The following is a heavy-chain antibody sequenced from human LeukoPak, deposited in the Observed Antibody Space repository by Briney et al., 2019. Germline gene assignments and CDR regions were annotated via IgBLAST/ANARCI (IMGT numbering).Heavy chain of an antibody. V-gene: IGHV4-34*01. Sequence: SETLSLTCAVYGGSFSGYYWSWIRQPPGKGLEWIGEINHSGSTNYNPSLKSRVTMSVDTSKNQFSLKLSSVTAADTAVYYCARHPRPSYYYYMDVWGKGTTVTIS. CDR2: INHSGST. CDR1: GGSFSGYY. CDR3: ARHPRPSYYYYMDV. D-gene: IGHD6-25*01. J-gene: IGHJ6*03.